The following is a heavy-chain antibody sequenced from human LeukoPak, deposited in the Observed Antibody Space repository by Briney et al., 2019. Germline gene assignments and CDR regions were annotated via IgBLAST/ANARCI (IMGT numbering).Heavy chain of an antibody. CDR2: INAGNGNT. CDR3: AGVVAATAAWFDP. D-gene: IGHD2-15*01. Sequence: ASVKVSCKASGYTFTSYAMHWVRQAPGQRLEWMGWINAGNGNTKYSQKFQGSVTITRDTSASTAYMELSSLRSEDTAVYYCAGVVAATAAWFDPWGQGTLVTVSS. J-gene: IGHJ5*02. V-gene: IGHV1-3*01. CDR1: GYTFTSYA.